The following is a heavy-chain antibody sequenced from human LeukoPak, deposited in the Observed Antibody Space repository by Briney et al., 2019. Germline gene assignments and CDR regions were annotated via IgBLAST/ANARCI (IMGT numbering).Heavy chain of an antibody. J-gene: IGHJ4*02. CDR1: GFIFSSYA. D-gene: IGHD3-10*01. Sequence: GGSLRLSCAASGFIFSSYAMSWVRQAPGKGLEWVSGISGSADITDYADSVKGRFTISRDNSKNTLCLQMNSLRAEDTAVYYCAKDLYYFGSGSHDYWGQGTLVTVSS. CDR2: ISGSADIT. CDR3: AKDLYYFGSGSHDY. V-gene: IGHV3-23*01.